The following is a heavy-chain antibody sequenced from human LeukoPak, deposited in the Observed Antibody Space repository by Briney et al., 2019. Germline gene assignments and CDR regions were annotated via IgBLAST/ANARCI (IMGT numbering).Heavy chain of an antibody. CDR2: INPDGSST. CDR3: ASITPGY. CDR1: GFTFNKYW. D-gene: IGHD1-14*01. V-gene: IGHV3-74*01. Sequence: GGSLRLSCVASGFTFNKYWMHWVRQAAGKGLVRVSRINPDGSSTDYADSVKGRSTISRDNAKNTLYLQMDTLRAEDTALYFCASITPGYWGQGNLVTVSS. J-gene: IGHJ4*02.